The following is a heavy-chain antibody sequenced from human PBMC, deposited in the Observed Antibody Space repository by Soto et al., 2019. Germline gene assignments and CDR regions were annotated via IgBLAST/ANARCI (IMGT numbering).Heavy chain of an antibody. Sequence: QVQLVESGGGVVQPGRSLRLSCAASGFTFSSYGMHWVRQAPGKGLEWVAVISYDGSNKYYADSVKGRFTISRDNSKNTLYLQMNRLRAEDTAVYYSASEVAAAGTDWYFDLWGRGTLVTVSS. CDR2: ISYDGSNK. CDR3: ASEVAAAGTDWYFDL. CDR1: GFTFSSYG. V-gene: IGHV3-30*03. J-gene: IGHJ2*01. D-gene: IGHD6-13*01.